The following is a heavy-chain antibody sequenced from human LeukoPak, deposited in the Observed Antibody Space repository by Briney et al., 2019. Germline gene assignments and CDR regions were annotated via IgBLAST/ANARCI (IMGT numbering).Heavy chain of an antibody. Sequence: GSLRLSCAASGFTFSSYGMHWVRQAPGKGLEWVAFIRYDGSNKYYADSVKGRFTISRDNSKNTLYLQMNSLRAEDTAVYYCAKERFGVVIRGYYFDYWGQGTLVTVSS. CDR3: AKERFGVVIRGYYFDY. CDR2: IRYDGSNK. V-gene: IGHV3-30*02. J-gene: IGHJ4*02. CDR1: GFTFSSYG. D-gene: IGHD3-3*01.